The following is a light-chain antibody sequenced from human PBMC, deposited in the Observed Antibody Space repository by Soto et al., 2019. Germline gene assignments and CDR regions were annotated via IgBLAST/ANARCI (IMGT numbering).Light chain of an antibody. CDR1: QSVTSN. CDR3: QQYNNFPPWT. CDR2: GAS. V-gene: IGKV3-15*01. J-gene: IGKJ1*01. Sequence: EIVVTQSPATLSVSPVERATLSCRASQSVTSNLAWYQQKPGQAPRLLIYGASTRATGIPARFSGSGSGTEFTLTISSLQSEDFAVYYCQQYNNFPPWTSGQGSKADI.